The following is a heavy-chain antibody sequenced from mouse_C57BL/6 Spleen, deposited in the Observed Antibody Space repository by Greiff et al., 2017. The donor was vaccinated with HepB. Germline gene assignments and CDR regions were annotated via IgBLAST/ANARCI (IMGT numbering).Heavy chain of an antibody. J-gene: IGHJ4*01. CDR3: ARALYGSSYYYAMDY. D-gene: IGHD1-1*01. CDR2: ISSGSSTI. V-gene: IGHV5-17*01. CDR1: GFTFSDYG. Sequence: EVQVVESGGGLVKPGGSLKLSCAASGFTFSDYGMHWVRQAPEKGLEWVAYISSGSSTIYYADTVKGRFTISRDNAKNTLFLQMTSLRSEDTAMYYCARALYGSSYYYAMDYWGQGTSVTVSS.